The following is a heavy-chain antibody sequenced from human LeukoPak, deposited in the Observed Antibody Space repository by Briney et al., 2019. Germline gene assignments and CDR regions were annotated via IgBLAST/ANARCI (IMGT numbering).Heavy chain of an antibody. J-gene: IGHJ3*02. CDR3: ARYSGRDDGAFDI. CDR2: IYPGDSDT. D-gene: IGHD2-21*01. Sequence: GESLKISCKGSGYSFTSYWIGWVRQMPGKGLEWMGIIYPGDSDTRYSPSLQGQVTISADKSISTAYLQWSSLKASDTAIYYCARYSGRDDGAFDIWGQGTMVTVSS. V-gene: IGHV5-51*01. CDR1: GYSFTSYW.